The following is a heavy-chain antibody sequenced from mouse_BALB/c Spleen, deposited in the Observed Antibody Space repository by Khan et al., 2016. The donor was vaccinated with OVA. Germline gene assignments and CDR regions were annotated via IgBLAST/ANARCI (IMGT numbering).Heavy chain of an antibody. CDR1: GYSFTNYY. CDR2: IDPFSGGT. D-gene: IGHD2-2*01. J-gene: IGHJ3*01. CDR3: TRHGFVAWFTY. V-gene: IGHV1S135*01. Sequence: IQLVQPGPELMKPGASVKISCKASGYSFTNYYIHWVIQSHGKSLEWIGYIDPFSGGTTYNQKFKGKATLTVDKSSSTAYIHLSNLTSEDSAVYYCTRHGFVAWFTYWGQGTLGTVSA.